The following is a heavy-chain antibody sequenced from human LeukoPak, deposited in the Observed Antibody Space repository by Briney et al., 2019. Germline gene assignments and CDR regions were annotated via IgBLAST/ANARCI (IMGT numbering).Heavy chain of an antibody. D-gene: IGHD3-10*01. CDR2: INHSGST. CDR1: GGSFSGYY. Sequence: SETLSLTCAVSGGSFSGYYWSWIRQPPGKGLEWIGEINHSGSTNYNPSLKSRVTISVDTSKNQLALKLSSVTAADTAVYYCARGRPMVRGVIRPFDYWGQGTLVTVSS. J-gene: IGHJ4*02. CDR3: ARGRPMVRGVIRPFDY. V-gene: IGHV4-34*01.